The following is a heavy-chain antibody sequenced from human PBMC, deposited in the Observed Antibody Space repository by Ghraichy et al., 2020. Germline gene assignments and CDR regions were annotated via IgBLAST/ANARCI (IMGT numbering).Heavy chain of an antibody. D-gene: IGHD4-17*01. V-gene: IGHV3-66*01. CDR3: ARDQSTVYYYYYGMDV. CDR2: IYSGGST. Sequence: GESLNISCAASGFTVSSNYMSWVRQAPGKGLEWVSVIYSGGSTYYADSVKGRFTISRDNSKNTLYLQMNSLRAEDTAVYYCARDQSTVYYYYYGMDVWGQGTTVTVSS. J-gene: IGHJ6*02. CDR1: GFTVSSNY.